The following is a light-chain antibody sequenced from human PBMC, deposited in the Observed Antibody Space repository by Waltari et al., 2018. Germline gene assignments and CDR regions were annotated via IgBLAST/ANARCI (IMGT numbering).Light chain of an antibody. V-gene: IGKV3-20*01. CDR1: QAVTSSY. J-gene: IGKJ2*01. CDR2: GAS. Sequence: EIVLTQSPATLSLSPGERATLSCRASQAVTSSYLAWYQQKPGQAPRVVIYGASNRAAGVSDRFIGSWSGTDFTLTISRVEPEDFAIYYCQQHGDSPLYTFGQGTKLEI. CDR3: QQHGDSPLYT.